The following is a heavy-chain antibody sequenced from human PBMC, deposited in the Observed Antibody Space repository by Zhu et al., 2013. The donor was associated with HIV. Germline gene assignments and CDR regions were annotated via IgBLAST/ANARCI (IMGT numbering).Heavy chain of an antibody. CDR1: GYTFTTNY. CDR2: TNPSGGST. CDR3: ARDAKFGSGSYYKPGYYYYYGLDV. V-gene: IGHV1-46*01. Sequence: QVQLVQSGAEVKKPGASVKLSCKASGYTFTTNYVHWVRQAPGQGLEWMGVTNPSGGSTTYAQKFQGRVTMTRDTSTSTVYMELSSLRSEDTGVYYCARDAKFGSGSYYKPGYYYYYGLDVWGPRDHGRRL. J-gene: IGHJ6*02. D-gene: IGHD3-10*01.